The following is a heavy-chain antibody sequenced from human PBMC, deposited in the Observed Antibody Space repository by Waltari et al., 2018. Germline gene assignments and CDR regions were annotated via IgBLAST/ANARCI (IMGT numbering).Heavy chain of an antibody. Sequence: EVQLVESGGGLVQPGGSLRLSCAASGLTFRNYWMTWVRQAPGKGLEGVSNIKQDGSEKYYVDSVKGRFTISRDNANNLLYLQMNSLRGGDTAVYYCASRYCSIDRCYASSWNSFDCWGQGTLVTVSS. CDR1: GLTFRNYW. V-gene: IGHV3-7*03. CDR2: IKQDGSEK. CDR3: ASRYCSIDRCYASSWNSFDC. D-gene: IGHD2-15*01. J-gene: IGHJ4*02.